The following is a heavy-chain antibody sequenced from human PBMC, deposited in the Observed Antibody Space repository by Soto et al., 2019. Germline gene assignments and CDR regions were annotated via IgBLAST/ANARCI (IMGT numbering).Heavy chain of an antibody. Sequence: SLRLSCGASGFTFSIYGIHWVRQAPGKGLEWVSFISFDGTSQDYGDSVKGRFTISRDNSKSTVYLQMNSLRTEDTAVYYCAKGRGGNNLGMDVWGQGTTVTVSS. V-gene: IGHV3-30*18. CDR2: ISFDGTSQ. CDR1: GFTFSIYG. J-gene: IGHJ6*02. D-gene: IGHD1-1*01. CDR3: AKGRGGNNLGMDV.